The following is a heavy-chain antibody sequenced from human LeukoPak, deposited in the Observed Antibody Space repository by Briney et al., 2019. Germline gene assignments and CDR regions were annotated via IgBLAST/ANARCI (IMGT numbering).Heavy chain of an antibody. D-gene: IGHD5-12*01. V-gene: IGHV3-21*01. CDR2: ISSSSSDI. CDR1: GFTFSNYS. Sequence: PGGSLRLSCAASGFTFSNYSLNWVRQAPGKGLEWVSPISSSSSDIYYADSVKGRFTISRDNAKNSLYLQMNSLRAEDTAVYYCARESGYDIDFDYWGQGTLVTVSS. J-gene: IGHJ4*02. CDR3: ARESGYDIDFDY.